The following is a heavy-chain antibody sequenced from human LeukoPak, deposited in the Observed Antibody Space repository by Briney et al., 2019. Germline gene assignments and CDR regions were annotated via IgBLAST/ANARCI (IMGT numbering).Heavy chain of an antibody. Sequence: GGSLRLSCAASGFTFSSYGMHWVRQAPGKGLGWVAVISYDGSNKYYADSVKGRFTISRDNSKNTLYLQMNSLRAEDTAVYYCAKVYFSGSYLNYFDYWGQGTLVTVSS. J-gene: IGHJ4*02. CDR2: ISYDGSNK. V-gene: IGHV3-30*18. CDR1: GFTFSSYG. D-gene: IGHD3-10*01. CDR3: AKVYFSGSYLNYFDY.